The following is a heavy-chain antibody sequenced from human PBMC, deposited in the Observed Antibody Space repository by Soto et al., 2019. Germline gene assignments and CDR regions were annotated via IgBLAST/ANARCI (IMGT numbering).Heavy chain of an antibody. CDR2: ISGSGINT. D-gene: IGHD3-22*01. V-gene: IGHV3-23*01. CDR3: AKARSGNYQYYSDY. J-gene: IGHJ4*02. Sequence: EVQLLESGGGLAQPGGSLRLSCAASGFIFSSYAMNWVRQAPGKGLEWVSGISGSGINTYYADSVRGRFTISRDNSKNTLYLQMDSLRAEDTGVYYCAKARSGNYQYYSDYWGQGTLVTVSA. CDR1: GFIFSSYA.